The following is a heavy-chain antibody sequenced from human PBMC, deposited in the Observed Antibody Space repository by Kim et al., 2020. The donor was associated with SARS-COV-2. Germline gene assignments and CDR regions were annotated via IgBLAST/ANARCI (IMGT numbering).Heavy chain of an antibody. V-gene: IGHV3-23*01. D-gene: IGHD3-22*01. Sequence: YADSVRGRFTGSRDNAKNTLYLQRERLRAEDTALYYCAKDHESSGWPTFDYWGQGTLVTVSS. J-gene: IGHJ4*02. CDR3: AKDHESSGWPTFDY.